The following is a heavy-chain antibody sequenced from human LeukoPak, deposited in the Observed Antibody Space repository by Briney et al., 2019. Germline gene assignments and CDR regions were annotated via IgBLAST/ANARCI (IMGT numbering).Heavy chain of an antibody. CDR2: MNPNSGNT. D-gene: IGHD1-14*01. CDR3: ARTSPGFDY. V-gene: IGHV1-8*02. CDR1: GYTFTGYY. J-gene: IGHJ4*02. Sequence: ASVKVSCKASGYTFTGYYMHWVRQATGQGLEWMGWMNPNSGNTGYAQKFQGRVTMTRNTSISTAYMELSSLRSEDTAVYYCARTSPGFDYWGQGTLVTVSS.